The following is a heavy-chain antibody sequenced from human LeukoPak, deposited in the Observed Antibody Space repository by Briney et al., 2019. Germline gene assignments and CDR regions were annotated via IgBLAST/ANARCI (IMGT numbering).Heavy chain of an antibody. D-gene: IGHD3-22*01. V-gene: IGHV4-61*05. CDR2: VYNSGST. Sequence: PSETLSLTCTVSGGSINSSTYYWSWIRQPPGKGLEWIGYVYNSGSTNYNPSLKSRLTISVDTSKNQFSLKLSSVTAADTAVYYCARHGTLSSYYYDSSGYYYFDYWGQGTLVTVSS. CDR1: GGSINSSTYY. J-gene: IGHJ4*02. CDR3: ARHGTLSSYYYDSSGYYYFDY.